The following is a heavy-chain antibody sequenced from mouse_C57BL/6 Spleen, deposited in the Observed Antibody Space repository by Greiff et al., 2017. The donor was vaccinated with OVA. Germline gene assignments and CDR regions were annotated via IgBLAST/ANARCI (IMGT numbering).Heavy chain of an antibody. D-gene: IGHD4-1*02. CDR2: IDPSDSYY. CDR3: AQLSGYAMDY. CDR1: GYTFTNYW. J-gene: IGHJ4*01. V-gene: IGHV1-50*01. Sequence: VQLQQPGAELVKPGASVKLSCKASGYTFTNYWMQWVNQRPGQGLEWIGEIDPSDSYYNYNQKFKGKATLTVDTSSGTADMQLSSLTSDDSAVYYGAQLSGYAMDYWGQGTSVTVSS.